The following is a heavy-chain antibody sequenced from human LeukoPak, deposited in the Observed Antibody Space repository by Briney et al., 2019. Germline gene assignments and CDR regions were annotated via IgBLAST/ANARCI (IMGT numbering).Heavy chain of an antibody. CDR2: IYYSGST. Sequence: SETLSLTCTVSGGSNSSSSYYWGWIRQPPGKGLEWIGSIYYSGSTYYNPSLKSRVTISVDTSKNQFSLKLSSVTAADTAVYYCARHLRWLPVDYWGQGTLVTVSS. D-gene: IGHD4-23*01. CDR3: ARHLRWLPVDY. CDR1: GGSNSSSSYY. V-gene: IGHV4-39*01. J-gene: IGHJ4*02.